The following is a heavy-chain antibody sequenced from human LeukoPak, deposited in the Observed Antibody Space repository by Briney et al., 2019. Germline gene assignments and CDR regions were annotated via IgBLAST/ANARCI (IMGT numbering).Heavy chain of an antibody. CDR2: IYYSGST. D-gene: IGHD4-17*01. J-gene: IGHJ4*02. CDR3: ASVKYGGPTVTGEDYFDY. Sequence: SETLSLTCIVSGGSISSYYWSWIRQPPGKELEWIGYIYYSGSTNYNPSLKSRVTISVDTSKNQFSLKLSSVTAADTAVYYCASVKYGGPTVTGEDYFDYWGQGSLVTVSS. CDR1: GGSISSYY. V-gene: IGHV4-59*01.